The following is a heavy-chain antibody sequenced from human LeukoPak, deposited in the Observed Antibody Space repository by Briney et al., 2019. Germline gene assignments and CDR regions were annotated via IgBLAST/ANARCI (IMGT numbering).Heavy chain of an antibody. CDR3: ARVRSYYGVVWGTKDMGAFDI. CDR2: VYPNGNT. Sequence: SETLSLTCTVFGDSITNFYWSWVRQSAGKGLEWIGRVYPNGNTDSNPSLMGRVIISLDKSENQFSLRLSSVTAADTALYYCARVRSYYGVVWGTKDMGAFDIWGQGRMVTVSS. CDR1: GDSITNFY. J-gene: IGHJ3*02. D-gene: IGHD3-16*01. V-gene: IGHV4-4*07.